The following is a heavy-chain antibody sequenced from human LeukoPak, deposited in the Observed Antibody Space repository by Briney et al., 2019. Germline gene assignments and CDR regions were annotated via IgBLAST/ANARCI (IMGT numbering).Heavy chain of an antibody. CDR3: ARGAYSYWGSRVAY. D-gene: IGHD7-27*01. CDR2: INPNSGGT. CDR1: GYSFPGDY. Sequence: ASVKVSSKASGYSFPGDYMHWVRQAPGQGLEWMGWINPNSGGTNYAQKLQGRVTMTRDTSITTAYMELSSLRSDDTAVYYCARGAYSYWGSRVAYWGQGTLVTVSS. V-gene: IGHV1-2*02. J-gene: IGHJ4*02.